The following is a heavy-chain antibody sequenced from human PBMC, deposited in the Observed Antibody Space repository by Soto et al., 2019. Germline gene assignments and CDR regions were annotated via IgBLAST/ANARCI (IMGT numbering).Heavy chain of an antibody. Sequence: PSETLSLTCTVSGGSISSGGYYWSWIRQHPGKGLEWIGYIYYSGSTYYNPSLKSRVTISVDTSKNQFSLKLSSVTAADTAVYYCARGRESPSFFDYWGRGTLVTVS. CDR2: IYYSGST. V-gene: IGHV4-31*03. D-gene: IGHD3-10*01. J-gene: IGHJ4*02. CDR3: ARGRESPSFFDY. CDR1: GGSISSGGYY.